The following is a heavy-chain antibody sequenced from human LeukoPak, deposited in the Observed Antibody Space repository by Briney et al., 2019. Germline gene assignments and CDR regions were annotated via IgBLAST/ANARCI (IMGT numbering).Heavy chain of an antibody. CDR3: AKRPRDTSGYYLGAFDI. CDR2: ISASGGTT. V-gene: IGHV3-23*01. D-gene: IGHD3-22*01. CDR1: GFSFSNYA. J-gene: IGHJ3*02. Sequence: GGSLRLSCAASGFSFSNYAMTWVRQAPGKGLHWVSGISASGGTTYYADSVKGRFTISRDNSKNTLYLQMNSLRAEDAAVYYCAKRPRDTSGYYLGAFDIWGQGTMVTVSS.